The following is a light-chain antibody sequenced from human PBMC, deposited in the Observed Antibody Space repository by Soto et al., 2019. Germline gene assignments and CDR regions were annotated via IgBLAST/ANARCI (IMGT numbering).Light chain of an antibody. J-gene: IGKJ5*01. V-gene: IGKV3-11*01. CDR3: QQHDNWPLTT. Sequence: IVLTQSPDTLSLSPGARATLSCSASQSVSNFLAWYQQQPRQAPTLLLYDASTRATGIPARFSGSGSATAFSPTTRSIQPDDFAIYYCQQHDNWPLTTFGHGTRLEIK. CDR1: QSVSNF. CDR2: DAS.